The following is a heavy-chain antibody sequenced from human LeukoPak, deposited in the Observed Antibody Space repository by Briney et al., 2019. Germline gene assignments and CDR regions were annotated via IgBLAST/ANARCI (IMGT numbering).Heavy chain of an antibody. J-gene: IGHJ5*02. D-gene: IGHD6-19*01. CDR3: ASDMRIAVAGNAGSWFDP. CDR2: IYYSGST. CDR1: GGSISSYY. Sequence: PSETLSLTCTVFGGSISSYYWSWIRQPPGKGLEWIGYIYYSGSTNYNPSLKSRVTISVDTSKNQFSLKLSSVTAADTAVYYCASDMRIAVAGNAGSWFDPWGQGTLVTVSS. V-gene: IGHV4-59*01.